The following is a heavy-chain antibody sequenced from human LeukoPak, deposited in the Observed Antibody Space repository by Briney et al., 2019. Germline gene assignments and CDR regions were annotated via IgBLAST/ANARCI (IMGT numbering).Heavy chain of an antibody. CDR2: IYTSGTT. V-gene: IGHV4-61*02. D-gene: IGHD3-16*02. CDR1: GGSISSGSYY. J-gene: IGHJ3*02. CDR3: ARGGLRLGELSDFDAFDI. Sequence: SETLSLTCNVSGGSISSGSYYWSWIRQPAGTGLEWIGRIYTSGTTNYNPSLKSRVTISVDTSKNQFSLKLKSVTAADTAVYYCARGGLRLGELSDFDAFDIWGQGTMVTVSS.